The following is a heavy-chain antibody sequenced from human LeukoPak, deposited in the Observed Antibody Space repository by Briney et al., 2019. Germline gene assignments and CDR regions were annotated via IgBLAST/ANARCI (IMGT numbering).Heavy chain of an antibody. V-gene: IGHV3-66*01. CDR1: GFTVSSNF. Sequence: GGSLRLSCAVSGFTVSSNFMSWVRQAPGKGPEWVSVIYTSGITYYADCVRGRFTISRDNSKNTLYLQMDSLTAEDTAVYYCAREDAGGTYSFDYWGQGTLVTVSS. CDR3: AREDAGGTYSFDY. D-gene: IGHD1-26*01. J-gene: IGHJ4*02. CDR2: IYTSGIT.